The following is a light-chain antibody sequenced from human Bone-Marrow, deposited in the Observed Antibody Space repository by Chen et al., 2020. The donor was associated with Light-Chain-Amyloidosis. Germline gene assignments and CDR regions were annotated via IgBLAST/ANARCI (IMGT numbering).Light chain of an antibody. J-gene: IGLJ2*01. CDR1: KLGDKY. CDR3: QAWDTSVV. V-gene: IGLV3-1*01. CDR2: QDT. Sequence: SYELTQPPSVSVSPGQTASITCPGDKLGDKYTSWYQQKPGQSPVLVLYQDTKRPSGIPERFSGSKSGNTATLTISGTQAMDEADYYCQAWDTSVVFGGGTKLTVL.